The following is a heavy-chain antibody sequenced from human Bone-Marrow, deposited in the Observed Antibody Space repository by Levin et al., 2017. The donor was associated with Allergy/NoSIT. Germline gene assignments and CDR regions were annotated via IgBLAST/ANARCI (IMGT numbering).Heavy chain of an antibody. Sequence: SVKVSCKASGGTFSSYAISWVRQAPGQGLEWMGGIIPIFGTANYAQKFQGRVTITADESTSTAYMELSSLRSEDTAVYYCARANDFIAAAGTTYFDYWGQGTLVTVSS. CDR2: IIPIFGTA. CDR1: GGTFSSYA. V-gene: IGHV1-69*13. CDR3: ARANDFIAAAGTTYFDY. J-gene: IGHJ4*02. D-gene: IGHD6-13*01.